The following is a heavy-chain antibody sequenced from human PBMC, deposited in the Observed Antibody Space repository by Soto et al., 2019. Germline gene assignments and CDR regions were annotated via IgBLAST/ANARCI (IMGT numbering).Heavy chain of an antibody. CDR2: ISSIGST. Sequence: QVQLQESGPGLVKPSQTLSLTCTVSGGSISRGDYFWSWIRQSPGKGLEWIGYISSIGSTYYNPSLKSRVSVSRDTSKNQFSLKLSSVTTTDTAVYYCARGLVIRPYYYHGMDVWGQGTTVTVSS. D-gene: IGHD3-9*01. V-gene: IGHV4-30-4*01. CDR3: ARGLVIRPYYYHGMDV. J-gene: IGHJ6*02. CDR1: GGSISRGDYF.